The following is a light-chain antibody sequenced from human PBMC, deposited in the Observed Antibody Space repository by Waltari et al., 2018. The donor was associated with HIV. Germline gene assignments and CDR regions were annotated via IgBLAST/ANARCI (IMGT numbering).Light chain of an antibody. V-gene: IGLV2-23*01. CDR3: CAYAGGLE. CDR2: EDN. CDR1: SSDTGNYNL. Sequence: QSALTQPASVSGSPGQSITISCTGTSSDTGNYNLVSWYQLYPGKAPKLIIYEDNKRPSGVSNRFSGSKSADTASLTISGLQAEDEADYYCCAYAGGLEFGGGTKLTDL. J-gene: IGLJ2*01.